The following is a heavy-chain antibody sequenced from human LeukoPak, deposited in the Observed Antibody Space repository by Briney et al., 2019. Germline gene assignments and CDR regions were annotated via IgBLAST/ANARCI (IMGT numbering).Heavy chain of an antibody. D-gene: IGHD6-13*01. V-gene: IGHV3-74*01. Sequence: GGSLRLSCAASGFTFSSYAMHWVRQAPGKGLDWVSRINNDGSNRNYADSVKGRFTISRDNAKNTLYLQMNSLRAEDTAVYYCASASSHRIAAGGDYWGQGTLVTVSS. J-gene: IGHJ4*02. CDR2: INNDGSNR. CDR1: GFTFSSYA. CDR3: ASASSHRIAAGGDY.